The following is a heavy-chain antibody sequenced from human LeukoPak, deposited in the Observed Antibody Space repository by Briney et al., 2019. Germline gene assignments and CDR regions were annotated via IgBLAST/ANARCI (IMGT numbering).Heavy chain of an antibody. CDR1: GYTLTELS. CDR3: ATPRDVPAAIKITYAFDI. V-gene: IGHV1-24*01. J-gene: IGHJ3*02. D-gene: IGHD2-2*01. Sequence: GASVKVSCKVSGYTLTELSMHWVRQAPGKGLEWMGGFDPEDGETIYAQKFQGRVTMTEDTSTDTAYMELSSLRSEDTAVYYCATPRDVPAAIKITYAFDIWGQGTMVTVSS. CDR2: FDPEDGET.